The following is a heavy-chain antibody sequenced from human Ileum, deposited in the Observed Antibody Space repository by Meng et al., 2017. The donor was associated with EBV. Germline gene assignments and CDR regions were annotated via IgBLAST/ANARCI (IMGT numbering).Heavy chain of an antibody. J-gene: IGHJ5*02. D-gene: IGHD4-23*01. CDR1: GGSFNDYY. CDR2: IDQSGYT. V-gene: IGHV4-34*01. Sequence: QVRLQQWGTGLLKPSGTLALTCAVYGGSFNDYYWTWLLQPPGKGLEWIGEIDQSGYTKFNPSLSSRATISRDTSNNQFSLRLNSVTAADTALYYCARYGRCNGNSFYCFDPWGQGTLVTVSS. CDR3: ARYGRCNGNSFYCFDP.